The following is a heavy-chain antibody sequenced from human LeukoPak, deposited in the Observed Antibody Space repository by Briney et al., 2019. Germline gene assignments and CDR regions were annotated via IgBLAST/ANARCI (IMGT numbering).Heavy chain of an antibody. CDR2: IYSSGST. J-gene: IGHJ6*02. D-gene: IGHD5/OR15-5a*01. CDR1: GGSISGYY. Sequence: PSETLSLTCTVSGGSISGYYWSWIRQSAGKGLEWIGRIYSSGSTNYNPSLKSRATMSVDPSKNHFSLNLSSVTAADTAVYYCARGDSTHQDGDYYGLDVWGQGTTVTVSS. V-gene: IGHV4-4*07. CDR3: ARGDSTHQDGDYYGLDV.